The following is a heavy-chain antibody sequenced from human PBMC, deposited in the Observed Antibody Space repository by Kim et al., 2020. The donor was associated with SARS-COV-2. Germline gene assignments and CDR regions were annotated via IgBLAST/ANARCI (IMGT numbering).Heavy chain of an antibody. J-gene: IGHJ4*02. D-gene: IGHD4-17*01. V-gene: IGHV3-13*01. CDR3: ARDLYGDYPY. Sequence: DTYYPGSVKGRFTITRENAKNSLYLQMNSLRAGDTAVYYCARDLYGDYPYWGQGTLVTVSS. CDR2: DT.